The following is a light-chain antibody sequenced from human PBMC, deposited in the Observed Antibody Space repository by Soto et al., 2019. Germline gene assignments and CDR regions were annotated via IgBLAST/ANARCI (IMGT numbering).Light chain of an antibody. CDR1: QTISSW. Sequence: DIQMTQPPSTLSASVGDRVTITCRASQTISSWLAWYQQKPGKAPKLLIYKASTLKSGVPSRFSGSGSGTEFTLTISSLQPDDFATYYCQHYNSYSEAFGQGTKVHIK. V-gene: IGKV1-5*03. J-gene: IGKJ1*01. CDR2: KAS. CDR3: QHYNSYSEA.